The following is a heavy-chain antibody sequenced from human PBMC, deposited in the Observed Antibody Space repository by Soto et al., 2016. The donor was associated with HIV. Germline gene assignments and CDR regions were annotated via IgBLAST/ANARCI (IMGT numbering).Heavy chain of an antibody. CDR2: MNPNTGST. V-gene: IGHV1-8*03. D-gene: IGHD3-16*01. CDR1: GYTFTTYD. Sequence: QVQLVQSGSEVKKPGASVKVSCRASGYTFTTYDINWVRQATGQGLEWVGWMNPNTGSTGYAQKFQGRLTLNRDTSISTAYMDLSSLTSEDTAVYYCAREGGVPGAFDFWGQGTMVTVSS. J-gene: IGHJ3*01. CDR3: AREGGVPGAFDF.